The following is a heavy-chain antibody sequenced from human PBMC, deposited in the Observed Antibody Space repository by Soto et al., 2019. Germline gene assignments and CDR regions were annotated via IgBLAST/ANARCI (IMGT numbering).Heavy chain of an antibody. Sequence: SETLSLTCTVSGGSIISSPDWWGWVRQPPGKGPEWIASIYRDGATYYNPSLNSRVTVFVDSSKNQFSLKLTSVTAADTAIYYCARLAGSSCFTYWGQGTRVTVS. CDR1: GGSIISSPDW. CDR3: ARLAGSSCFTY. D-gene: IGHD6-6*01. J-gene: IGHJ4*02. CDR2: IYRDGAT. V-gene: IGHV4-39*01.